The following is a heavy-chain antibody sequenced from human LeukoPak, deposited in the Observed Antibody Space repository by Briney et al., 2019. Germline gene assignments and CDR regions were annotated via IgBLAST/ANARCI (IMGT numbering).Heavy chain of an antibody. D-gene: IGHD3-22*01. J-gene: IGHJ4*02. CDR3: ARASPLAYYYDSSGYYLDY. Sequence: SETLSLTCAVYGGSFSGCYWSWIRQPPGKGLEWIGEVNHSGSTNYNPSLKSRVTISVDTSKNQFSLKLSSVTAADTAVYYCARASPLAYYYDSSGYYLDYWGQGTLVTVSS. V-gene: IGHV4-34*01. CDR1: GGSFSGCY. CDR2: VNHSGST.